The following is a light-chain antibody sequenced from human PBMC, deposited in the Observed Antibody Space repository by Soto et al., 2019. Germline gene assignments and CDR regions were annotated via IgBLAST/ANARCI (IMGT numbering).Light chain of an antibody. CDR2: GNS. Sequence: QSVLTQPPSVSGAPGQRVTISCSGSSSNIGAGYDVNWYRQLPGTAPKLLIYGNSDRPSGVPDRFSGSKSGTSASLAITGLQAEDEADYFCQSYDRSLRTYXFXTATKLXV. CDR3: QSYDRSLRTYX. CDR1: SSNIGAGYD. J-gene: IGLJ1*01. V-gene: IGLV1-40*01.